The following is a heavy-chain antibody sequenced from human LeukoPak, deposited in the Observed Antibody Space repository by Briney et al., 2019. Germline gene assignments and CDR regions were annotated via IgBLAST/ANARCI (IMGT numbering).Heavy chain of an antibody. CDR3: ARDGRSGYQLLTGEFDP. J-gene: IGHJ5*02. CDR1: GYTFAGYY. V-gene: IGHV1-2*06. Sequence: ASVKVSCKASGYTFAGYYMHRVRQAPGQGLEWMGRINPNSGGTNYAQKFQGRVTMTRDTSISTAYMELSRLRSDDTAVYYCARDGRSGYQLLTGEFDPWGQGTLVTVSS. D-gene: IGHD2-2*01. CDR2: INPNSGGT.